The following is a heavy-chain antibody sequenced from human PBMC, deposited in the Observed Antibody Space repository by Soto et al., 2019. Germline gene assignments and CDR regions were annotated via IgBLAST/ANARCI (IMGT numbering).Heavy chain of an antibody. Sequence: SETLSLTCTVSGASISGYYWSWIRKSAGKGLEWIGRIYATGTTDYNPSLKSRVMMSVDTSKKQFSLRLRSVTAADTAVYYCVRDGTKTLRDGFDPWGQGISVTVSS. CDR3: VRDGTKTLRDGFDP. D-gene: IGHD1-1*01. CDR1: GASISGYY. J-gene: IGHJ5*02. CDR2: IYATGTT. V-gene: IGHV4-4*07.